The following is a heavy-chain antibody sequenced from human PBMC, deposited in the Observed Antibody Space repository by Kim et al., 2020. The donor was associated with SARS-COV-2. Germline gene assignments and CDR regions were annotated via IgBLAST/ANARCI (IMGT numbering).Heavy chain of an antibody. CDR3: AGASVAAGTDYYGMDV. CDR2: ISAYNGNT. CDR1: GYTFTSYG. Sequence: ASVKVSCKASGYTFTSYGISWVRQAPGQGLEWMGWISAYNGNTNYAQKLQGRVTMTTDTSTSTAYMELRSLRSDDTAVYYCAGASVAAGTDYYGMDVWGQGTTVTVSS. J-gene: IGHJ6*02. D-gene: IGHD6-13*01. V-gene: IGHV1-18*04.